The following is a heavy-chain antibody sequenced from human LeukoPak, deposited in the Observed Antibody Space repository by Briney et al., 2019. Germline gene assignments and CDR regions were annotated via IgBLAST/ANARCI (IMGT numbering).Heavy chain of an antibody. J-gene: IGHJ4*02. D-gene: IGHD5-18*01. CDR2: TSGSGSTI. Sequence: PGGSLSLSCAASGFTFSRYEMNWVRQAPGKGLEWVSYTSGSGSTIYHAPSVKGRFTISRDNAKNSLYLQMNSLRAEDTAVYYCARGGFNYDSYHFDYWGQGTLVTVSS. V-gene: IGHV3-48*03. CDR1: GFTFSRYE. CDR3: ARGGFNYDSYHFDY.